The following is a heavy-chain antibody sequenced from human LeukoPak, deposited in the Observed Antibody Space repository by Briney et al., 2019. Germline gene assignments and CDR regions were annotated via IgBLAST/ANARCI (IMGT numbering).Heavy chain of an antibody. V-gene: IGHV3-43*02. J-gene: IGHJ5*02. CDR2: FSGDGRTR. CDR1: GFTFDDYA. CDR3: AKGRYRESDCFDP. D-gene: IGHD3-10*01. Sequence: GGSLRLSCAASGFTFDDYAMHWVRQAPGKGLEWVALFSGDGRTRYYADSVKGRFTISRDNSKNSLYLQMNSLRSEDTALYYCAKGRYRESDCFDPWGQGTLVTVSS.